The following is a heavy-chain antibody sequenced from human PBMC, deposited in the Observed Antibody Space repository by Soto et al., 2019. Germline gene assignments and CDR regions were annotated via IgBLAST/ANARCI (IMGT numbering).Heavy chain of an antibody. D-gene: IGHD2-15*01. CDR3: ASVGYCSGGSCYDYYYHGMDV. J-gene: IGHJ6*02. CDR2: IIPIFGTA. V-gene: IGHV1-69*13. Sequence: FSVKVSSKASGGTFSRHAISWVRQAPGRGLEWMGGIIPIFGTANYAQKFQGRVTITADESTSTAYMELSSLRSEDTAVYYCASVGYCSGGSCYDYYYHGMDVWGQGTTVIVSS. CDR1: GGTFSRHA.